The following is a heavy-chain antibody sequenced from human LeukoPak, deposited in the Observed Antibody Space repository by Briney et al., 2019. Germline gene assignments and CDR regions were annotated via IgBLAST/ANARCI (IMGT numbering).Heavy chain of an antibody. V-gene: IGHV1-8*03. Sequence: GASVKVSCKASGYIFIDYEINWVRQATGQGLEWMGWMNSKSGDTGYEQKFQGRVTITRDSSISTVYMELSSLRSEDTALYYCARGRYMDVWGKGTTVTVSS. CDR1: GYIFIDYE. CDR2: MNSKSGDT. CDR3: ARGRYMDV. J-gene: IGHJ6*03.